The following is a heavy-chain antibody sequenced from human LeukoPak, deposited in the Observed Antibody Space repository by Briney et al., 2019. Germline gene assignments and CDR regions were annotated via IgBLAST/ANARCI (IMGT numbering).Heavy chain of an antibody. Sequence: PGGSLRLSCAASGFTFSSFCMHWVRQAPGKGLEWVAAISYDGSNEHHADSVKGRFTISRDSSKTTLYLQMNSLRAEDTAMYYCARDRGWVVAASRGMDVWGQGTTVTVS. V-gene: IGHV3-30*03. D-gene: IGHD2-15*01. J-gene: IGHJ6*02. CDR3: ARDRGWVVAASRGMDV. CDR2: ISYDGSNE. CDR1: GFTFSSFC.